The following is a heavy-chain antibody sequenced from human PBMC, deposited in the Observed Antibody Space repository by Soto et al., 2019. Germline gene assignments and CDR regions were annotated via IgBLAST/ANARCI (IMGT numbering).Heavy chain of an antibody. D-gene: IGHD5-18*01. J-gene: IGHJ4*02. Sequence: GASVKVSCKASRYILPTYYIHWVRQAPGQGLEWMGRMNVDTGGTTYAQKFQGRVTMTRDKSISTAYLEVTNVKSDDAAIYYCARDGNFVLRGYSFGFDFWGQGTRVTVSS. CDR2: MNVDTGGT. V-gene: IGHV1-2*06. CDR3: ARDGNFVLRGYSFGFDF. CDR1: RYILPTYY.